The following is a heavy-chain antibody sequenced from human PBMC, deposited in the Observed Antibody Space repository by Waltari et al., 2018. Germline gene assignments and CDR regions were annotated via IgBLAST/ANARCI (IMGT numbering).Heavy chain of an antibody. CDR2: ISSSPSTR. J-gene: IGHJ5*02. V-gene: IGHV3-48*04. CDR3: ARGPHGYCSGDSCHRGFDP. Sequence: EVQLVESGGGLVQPGGSLRLSCAASGFTFSSYSMNWVRQAPGKGLGWVSYISSSPSTRDHAVSVKGRCTISIDNAKNSLYLQMNSLRAEDTAVYYCARGPHGYCSGDSCHRGFDPWGQGTLVTVSS. D-gene: IGHD2-15*01. CDR1: GFTFSSYS.